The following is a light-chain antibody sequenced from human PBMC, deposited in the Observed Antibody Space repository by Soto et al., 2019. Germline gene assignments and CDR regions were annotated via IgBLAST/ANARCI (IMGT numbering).Light chain of an antibody. J-gene: IGKJ2*01. CDR2: DAS. V-gene: IGKV3-11*01. Sequence: EIVLTQSPATLSLSPGERATLSCRASQSVSSYLAWYQQEPGQAPRLLIYDASNRATGIPARFSGSGSGTDVTLTISSLEPEDLAVYYFQQRSNWPLYTFGQGTKLEIK. CDR3: QQRSNWPLYT. CDR1: QSVSSY.